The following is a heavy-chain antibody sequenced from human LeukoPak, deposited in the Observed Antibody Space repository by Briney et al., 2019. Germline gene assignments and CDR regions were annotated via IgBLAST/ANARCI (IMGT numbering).Heavy chain of an antibody. CDR2: IYYSGST. CDR3: ASKRWLSDAFDI. D-gene: IGHD5-24*01. Sequence: SETLSLTCTVSGGSISSYYWSWIRQPPGKGLEWIGYIYYSGSTNYNPSLKSRVTISVDTSKNQFSLKLSSVTAADTAVYYCASKRWLSDAFDIWGQGTMVTVSS. CDR1: GGSISSYY. J-gene: IGHJ3*02. V-gene: IGHV4-59*01.